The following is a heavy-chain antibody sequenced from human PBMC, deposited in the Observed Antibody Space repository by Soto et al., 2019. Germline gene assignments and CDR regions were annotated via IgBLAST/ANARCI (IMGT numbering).Heavy chain of an antibody. CDR1: GFNFENYA. CDR2: ISWNSGQL. J-gene: IGHJ6*03. V-gene: IGHV3-9*01. Sequence: EVLLVESGGGLVQPDRPLRLSCAASGFNFENYAMHWVRQAPGKGLEWVSAISWNSGQLDYAGSVRGRFTNSRDNGKNSLYLEMNSLRPDDTALYFCAKDKSTGEYSYYRYMDVWGRGTTVIVSS. CDR3: AKDKSTGEYSYYRYMDV. D-gene: IGHD4-17*01.